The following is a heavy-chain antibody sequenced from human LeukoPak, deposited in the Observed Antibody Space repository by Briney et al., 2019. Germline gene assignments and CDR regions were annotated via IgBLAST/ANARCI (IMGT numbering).Heavy chain of an antibody. Sequence: SETLSLTCAVYGGSFSGYYWSWIRQPPGKGLEWIGEINHSGSTNYNPSLKSRVTISVDTSKNQFSLKLSSVTAADTAVYYCARRSVVVAATLGYWGQGTLVTVSS. CDR2: INHSGST. D-gene: IGHD2-15*01. J-gene: IGHJ4*02. CDR3: ARRSVVVAATLGY. V-gene: IGHV4-34*01. CDR1: GGSFSGYY.